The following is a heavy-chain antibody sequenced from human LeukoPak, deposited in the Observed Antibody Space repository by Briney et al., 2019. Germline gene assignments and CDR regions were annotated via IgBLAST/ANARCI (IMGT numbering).Heavy chain of an antibody. J-gene: IGHJ6*02. D-gene: IGHD1-26*01. CDR1: GGTFSSYG. Sequence: ASVKVSCKASGGTFSSYGISWVRQAPGQGLEWMGWISAYNGNTNYAQKLQGRVTMTTDTSTSTAYMELRSLRSDDTAVYYCARVNREYSGSYYPYYYYYYGMDVWGQGTTVTVSS. CDR3: ARVNREYSGSYYPYYYYYYGMDV. CDR2: ISAYNGNT. V-gene: IGHV1-18*01.